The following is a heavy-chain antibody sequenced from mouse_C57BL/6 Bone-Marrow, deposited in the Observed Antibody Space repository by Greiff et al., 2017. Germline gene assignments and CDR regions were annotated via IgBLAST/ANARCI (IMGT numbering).Heavy chain of an antibody. Sequence: EVQLQQSGPGLVKPSQSLSLTCSVTGYSITSGYYWNWIRQFPGNKLEWMGYISYDGSNNYNPSLKNRISITRDTSNNQFFLKLNSVTTEDTATYYCARFIGDYWGQGTTLTVSS. J-gene: IGHJ2*01. V-gene: IGHV3-6*01. CDR3: ARFIGDY. D-gene: IGHD1-1*01. CDR1: GYSITSGYY. CDR2: ISYDGSN.